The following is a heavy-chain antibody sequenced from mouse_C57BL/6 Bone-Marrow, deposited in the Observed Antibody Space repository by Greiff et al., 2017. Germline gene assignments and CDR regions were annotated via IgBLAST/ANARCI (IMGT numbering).Heavy chain of an antibody. V-gene: IGHV7-3*01. J-gene: IGHJ4*01. CDR2: IRNKANGYTT. Sequence: EVQGVESGGGLVQPGGSLSLSCAASGFTFTDYYMSWVRQPPGKALEWLGFIRNKANGYTTEYSASVKGRFTISRDNSQSILYLQMNALRAEDSATYYDASELYYDYDGDGAMDYWGQGTSVTVSS. CDR1: GFTFTDYY. D-gene: IGHD2-4*01. CDR3: ASELYYDYDGDGAMDY.